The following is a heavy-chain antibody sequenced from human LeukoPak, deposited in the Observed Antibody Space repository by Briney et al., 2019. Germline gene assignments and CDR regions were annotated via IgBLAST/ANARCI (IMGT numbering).Heavy chain of an antibody. CDR3: ARRGLWFGEITHDY. CDR2: IYYSGST. V-gene: IGHV4-59*01. CDR1: GGSISSYY. D-gene: IGHD3-10*01. Sequence: SETLSPTCTVSGGSISSYYWSWIRQPPGKGLEWIGYIYYSGSTNYNPSLKSRVTISVDTSKNQFSLKLSSVTAADTAVYYCARRGLWFGEITHDYWGQGTLVTVSS. J-gene: IGHJ4*02.